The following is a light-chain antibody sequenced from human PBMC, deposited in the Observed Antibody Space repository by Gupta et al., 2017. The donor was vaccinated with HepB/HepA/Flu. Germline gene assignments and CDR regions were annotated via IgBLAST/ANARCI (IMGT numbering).Light chain of an antibody. CDR3: GAWDTSRKIYV. CDR1: SSNIGKSD. V-gene: IGLV1-51*01. J-gene: IGLJ1*01. CDR2: EKY. Sequence: QSVLTHPPSVSAAAGQRVTISCSGSSSNIGKSDVAWYQQHPGAAPKLLIYEKYKRASGIPDRFSGSKSGTSATVGITGLQTGDEANYYCGAWDTSRKIYVFGSETGVTVL.